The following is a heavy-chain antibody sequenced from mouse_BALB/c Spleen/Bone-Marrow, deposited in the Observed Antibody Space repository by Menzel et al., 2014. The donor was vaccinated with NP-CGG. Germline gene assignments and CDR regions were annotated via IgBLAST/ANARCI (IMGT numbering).Heavy chain of an antibody. V-gene: IGHV1-4*01. CDR3: TIRYYAMDY. Sequence: VQRVESGAELARPGPSVKMSCQASGYTFTRYTMHWEKQRLGQGLEWIGYINPSSAYTNYNQKFKDKATLTADKSSSTAYMQLSSLTSEDSAVYYCTIRYYAMDYWGQGTSVTVSS. D-gene: IGHD1-1*01. CDR1: GYTFTRYT. CDR2: INPSSAYT. J-gene: IGHJ4*01.